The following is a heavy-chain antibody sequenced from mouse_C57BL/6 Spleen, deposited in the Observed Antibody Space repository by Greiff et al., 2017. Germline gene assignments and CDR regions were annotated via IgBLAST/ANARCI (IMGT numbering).Heavy chain of an antibody. D-gene: IGHD1-1*01. CDR3: AKGSPYYYGSSHYFDY. CDR2: ISSGSSTI. J-gene: IGHJ2*01. Sequence: EVQGVESGGGLVKPGGSLKLSCAASGFTFSDYGMHWVRQAPEKGLEWVAYISSGSSTIYYADTVKGRFTISRDNAKNTLFLQMTSLRSEDTAMYYCAKGSPYYYGSSHYFDYWGQGTTLTVSS. CDR1: GFTFSDYG. V-gene: IGHV5-17*01.